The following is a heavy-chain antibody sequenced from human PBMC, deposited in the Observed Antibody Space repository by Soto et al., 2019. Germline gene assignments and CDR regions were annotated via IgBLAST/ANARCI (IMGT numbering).Heavy chain of an antibody. V-gene: IGHV1-69*02. CDR2: IIPILGIA. CDR1: GGTFSSYT. Sequence: QVQLVQYGAEVKKPGSSVKVSCKASGGTFSSYTISWVRQAPGQGLEWLGRIIPILGIANYPQKFQGRGTITAYKSTSTAYMELSSLRSEDTAVYYCARAIIEDWYFDLWGRGTLFTVSS. J-gene: IGHJ2*01. CDR3: ARAIIEDWYFDL.